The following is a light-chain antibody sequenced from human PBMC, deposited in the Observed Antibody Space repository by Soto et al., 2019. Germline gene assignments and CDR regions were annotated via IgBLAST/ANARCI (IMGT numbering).Light chain of an antibody. V-gene: IGLV2-8*01. CDR3: ISYAGSDNFV. CDR1: SSDVGGYPY. CDR2: EVS. J-gene: IGLJ1*01. Sequence: QSFLTQPPSASGSPGQSVTISCAGTSSDVGGYPYVSWYQQHPGEAPKLIIYEVSKRPSGVPDRFSASKSGNTASLTVSGLQAEDEADYYCISYAGSDNFVFGTGTKVTVL.